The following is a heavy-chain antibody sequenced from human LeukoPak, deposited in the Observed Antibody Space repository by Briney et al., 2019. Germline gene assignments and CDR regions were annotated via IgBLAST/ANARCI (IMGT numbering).Heavy chain of an antibody. CDR2: ISWNSGSI. Sequence: GGSLRLSCAASGFTFDDYAMHWVRQAPGKGLEWVSGISWNSGSIGYADSVKGRFTISRDNAKNSLYLQMNSLRAEDMALYYCAKARSGYYYYMDVWGKGTTVTVSS. D-gene: IGHD3-10*01. CDR1: GFTFDDYA. CDR3: AKARSGYYYYMDV. V-gene: IGHV3-9*03. J-gene: IGHJ6*03.